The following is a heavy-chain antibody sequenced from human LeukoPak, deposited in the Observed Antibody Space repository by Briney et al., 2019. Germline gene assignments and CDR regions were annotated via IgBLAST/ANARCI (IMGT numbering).Heavy chain of an antibody. Sequence: GGSLRLSCAASGFTFRSYAMNWVRQAPGGGLEWVSAISASGGSTYYTDSVKGRFTIFRDNSKNTLHLQMNSLRAEDTAVYYCAKKRYYYGSGSYNEFDYWGQGTLVTVSS. V-gene: IGHV3-23*01. CDR3: AKKRYYYGSGSYNEFDY. D-gene: IGHD3-10*01. CDR1: GFTFRSYA. J-gene: IGHJ4*02. CDR2: ISASGGST.